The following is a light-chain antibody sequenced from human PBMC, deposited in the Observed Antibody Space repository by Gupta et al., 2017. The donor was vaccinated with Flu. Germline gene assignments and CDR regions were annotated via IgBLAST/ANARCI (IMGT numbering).Light chain of an antibody. CDR2: DAS. V-gene: IGKV3-11*01. J-gene: IGKJ2*02. CDR1: QSVDTY. Sequence: GERVSLSCRASQSVDTYLAWYQQRPGQAPRLLIYDASNRASDIPVRFTGSGSGTDFSLTINSLEPEDFAIYFCHQRRNWPRTFGQGTKLEI. CDR3: HQRRNWPRT.